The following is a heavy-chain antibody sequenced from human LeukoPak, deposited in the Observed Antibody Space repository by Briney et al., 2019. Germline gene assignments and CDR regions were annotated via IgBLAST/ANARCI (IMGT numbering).Heavy chain of an antibody. CDR1: GFTFNTYN. J-gene: IGHJ4*02. Sequence: GGSLRLSCEASGFTFNTYNMNWVRQAPGRGLEWVAFMRYDGSNQYYADSVKGRFTIYRDNAKNSLYLQMNSLRVEDTAVYFCARDPGYSGYVDHSFNFWGQGTLVTVSS. CDR3: ARDPGYSGYVDHSFNF. D-gene: IGHD5-12*01. V-gene: IGHV3-30*02. CDR2: MRYDGSNQ.